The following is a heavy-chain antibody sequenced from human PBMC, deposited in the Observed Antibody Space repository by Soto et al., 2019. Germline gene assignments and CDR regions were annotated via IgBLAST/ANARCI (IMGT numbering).Heavy chain of an antibody. Sequence: EVQLVESGGGLVQPGGSLRLSCAASGFSFSSNWMHWVRQAPGKGLVWVSRINSDGSSTSYADSVKGRFTISRDNAKNTVYLQLSSLRDEDTAVDYCVRFGTYYETSGFRYWGQGALFTFS. CDR1: GFSFSSNW. CDR2: INSDGSST. V-gene: IGHV3-74*01. D-gene: IGHD3-22*01. CDR3: VRFGTYYETSGFRY. J-gene: IGHJ4*02.